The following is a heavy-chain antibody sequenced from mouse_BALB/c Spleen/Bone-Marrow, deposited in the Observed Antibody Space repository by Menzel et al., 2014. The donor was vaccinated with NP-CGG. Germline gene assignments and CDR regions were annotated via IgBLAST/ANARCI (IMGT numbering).Heavy chain of an antibody. J-gene: IGHJ3*01. CDR1: GFDFSRYW. CDR2: INPGSNTI. D-gene: IGHD2-3*01. CDR3: ARLGYYGWLAY. Sequence: VQLQQSGGGLVQPGGSLKLSCAASGFDFSRYWMSWVRQAPGKGLEWIGEINPGSNTINYTPSLKDKFIISRDNAKNTLYLQMSKVKSEDTALYYCARLGYYGWLAYWGQGTLVTVSA. V-gene: IGHV4-1*02.